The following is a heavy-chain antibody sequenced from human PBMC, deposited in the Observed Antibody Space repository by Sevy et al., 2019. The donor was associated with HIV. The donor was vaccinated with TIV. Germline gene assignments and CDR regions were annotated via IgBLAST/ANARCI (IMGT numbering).Heavy chain of an antibody. D-gene: IGHD2-2*01. V-gene: IGHV3-21*01. CDR3: ARDGGCTSTSCLLYFDY. CDR1: GFTFSTYT. CDR2: ISGFSSYI. Sequence: GGSVRLSCAVSGFTFSTYTMNWVRQAPGKGLEWVSSISGFSSYIYYADSVKGRFTISRDNAKNSLYLQMNSLRAEDTAVYYCARDGGCTSTSCLLYFDYWGQGTLVTISS. J-gene: IGHJ4*01.